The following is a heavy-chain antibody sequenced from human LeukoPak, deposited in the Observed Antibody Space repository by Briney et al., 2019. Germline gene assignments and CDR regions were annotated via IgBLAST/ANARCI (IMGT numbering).Heavy chain of an antibody. Sequence: SETLSLTCTVSGRSISSHYCSWIRLPAGRGLEWIGRIYTSVRTNTNTSFRGQSTRSVDTSKNQFSLKLSCVTAADTAVYYCARDTAYSSSFPTRSMDVWGKGTTVTVSS. J-gene: IGHJ6*03. CDR1: GRSISSHY. CDR3: ARDTAYSSSFPTRSMDV. D-gene: IGHD6-6*01. CDR2: IYTSVRT. V-gene: IGHV4-4*07.